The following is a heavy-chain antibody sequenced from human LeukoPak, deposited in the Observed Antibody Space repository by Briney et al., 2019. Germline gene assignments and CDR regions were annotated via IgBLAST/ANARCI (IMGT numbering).Heavy chain of an antibody. CDR1: GFTFSDYY. CDR2: ISSSGSTI. D-gene: IGHD3-3*01. V-gene: IGHV3-11*01. CDR3: ARGLYDFWSDAPNSWGDAFDM. Sequence: GGSLRLSCAASGFTFSDYYMSWIRQAPGKGLEWVSYISSSGSTIYYADSVKGRFTISRDNAKNSLYLQMNSLRAEDTALYYCARGLYDFWSDAPNSWGDAFDMWGQGTVVTVTS. J-gene: IGHJ3*02.